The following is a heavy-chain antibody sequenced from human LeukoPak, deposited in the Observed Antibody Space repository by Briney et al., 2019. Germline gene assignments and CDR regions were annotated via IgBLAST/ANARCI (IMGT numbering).Heavy chain of an antibody. CDR2: IYTSGST. CDR3: ATSSGWPDYYYYYMDV. V-gene: IGHV4-61*02. J-gene: IGHJ6*03. CDR1: GGSISSGSYY. Sequence: PSQTLSLTCTVSGGSISSGSYYWRWIRQPAGKGLEWIGRIYTSGSTNYNPSLKSRVTISVDTSKNQFSLKLSSVTAADTAVCYCATSSGWPDYYYYYMDVWGKGTTVTVSS. D-gene: IGHD6-19*01.